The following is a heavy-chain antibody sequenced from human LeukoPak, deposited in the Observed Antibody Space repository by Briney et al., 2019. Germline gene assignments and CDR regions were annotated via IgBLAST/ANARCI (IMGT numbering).Heavy chain of an antibody. D-gene: IGHD3-3*01. CDR1: GYTFTSYD. Sequence: ASVKVSCKASGYTFTSYDINWVRQATGQGLEWMGWMKPNSGNTGYAQKFQGRVTMTRNTSISTAYMELSSLTSEDTAVYYCARVPTYYDFWSGYASYYYYMDVWGKGTTVTVSS. V-gene: IGHV1-8*01. CDR3: ARVPTYYDFWSGYASYYYYMDV. J-gene: IGHJ6*03. CDR2: MKPNSGNT.